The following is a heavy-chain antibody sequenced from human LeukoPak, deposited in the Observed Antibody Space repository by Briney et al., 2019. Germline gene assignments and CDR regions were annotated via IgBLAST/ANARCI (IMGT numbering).Heavy chain of an antibody. CDR3: ARAPVGSPGDYPFDY. CDR1: GGSISSSNW. Sequence: NSSETLSLTCAVSGGSISSSNWWSWVRQPPGKGLEWIGEIYHSGSTNYNPSLKSRVTISVDKSKNQFSLKLSSVTAADTAVYYCARAPVGSPGDYPFDYWGQGTLVTVSS. J-gene: IGHJ4*02. D-gene: IGHD3-16*01. V-gene: IGHV4-4*02. CDR2: IYHSGST.